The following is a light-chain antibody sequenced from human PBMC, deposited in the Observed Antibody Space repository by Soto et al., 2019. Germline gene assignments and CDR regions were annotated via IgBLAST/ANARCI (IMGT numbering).Light chain of an antibody. V-gene: IGKV3-15*01. CDR3: QQYIDWPPGT. CDR1: QSVSSS. Sequence: EIVVTQSPATLSVSPGERVTLSCRASQSVSSSLAWYQQRSGQAPRLLIYDTSTRAAGISARFSGSGSGTEFTLTISSLQSEDFAVYYCQQYIDWPPGTFGQGTKVDIK. CDR2: DTS. J-gene: IGKJ1*01.